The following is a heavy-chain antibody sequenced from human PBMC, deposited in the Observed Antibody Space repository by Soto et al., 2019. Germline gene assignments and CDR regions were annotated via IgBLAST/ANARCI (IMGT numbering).Heavy chain of an antibody. D-gene: IGHD3-3*01. J-gene: IGHJ6*02. CDR3: AGSRRNDDFWSDPQLGDGMDV. V-gene: IGHV3-48*03. CDR2: IRSTSSAI. Sequence: EVQLVESGGDLVQPGGSLRLSCAASGFTLSHYEMNWVRQAPGKGREGLSYIRSTSSAIYYADSVKGRFTISRDNGKSSVYLQMNSLRAEDTAVYYCAGSRRNDDFWSDPQLGDGMDVWGQGTTVTVSS. CDR1: GFTLSHYE.